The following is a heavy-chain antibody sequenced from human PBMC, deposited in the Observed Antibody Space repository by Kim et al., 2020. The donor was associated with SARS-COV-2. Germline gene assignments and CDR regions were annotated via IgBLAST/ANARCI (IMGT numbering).Heavy chain of an antibody. Sequence: ADSVKGRFTISRDNAKNSLYLQMNSLRAEDTAVYYCARGGNTISLNWFDPWGQGTLVTVSS. J-gene: IGHJ5*02. CDR3: ARGGNTISLNWFDP. V-gene: IGHV3-21*01. D-gene: IGHD3-3*01.